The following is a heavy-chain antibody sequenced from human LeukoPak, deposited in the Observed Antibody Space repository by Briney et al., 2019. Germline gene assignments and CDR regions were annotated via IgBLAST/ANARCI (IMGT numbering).Heavy chain of an antibody. CDR2: LMGTFSNT. V-gene: IGHV3-23*01. CDR1: GFTFNIYA. J-gene: IGHJ4*02. D-gene: IGHD1-1*01. CDR3: AKDGTSEDDVRRNSYYLES. Sequence: GGSWKLSCAASGFTFNIYAMNWVRQAPGKGLDWACALMGTFSNTWYADSVKGRFTVSRDISKDTLYLQMNSLRVEDTAVYYCAKDGTSEDDVRRNSYYLESWGQGTLVTVSS.